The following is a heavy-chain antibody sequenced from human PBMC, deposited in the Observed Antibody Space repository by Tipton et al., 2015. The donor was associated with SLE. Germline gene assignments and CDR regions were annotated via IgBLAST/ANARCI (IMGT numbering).Heavy chain of an antibody. CDR1: GYSLSSGYY. CDR2: IYHSGST. V-gene: IGHV4-38-2*02. J-gene: IGHJ4*02. CDR3: AREVNWGIDY. Sequence: TLSLTCAVSGYSLSSGYYWGWIRQPPGKGLEWIGSIYHSGSTYYNPSLKSRVTISVDTSKNQFSLKLSSVTAADTAVYYCAREVNWGIDYWGQGTVVTVSS. D-gene: IGHD7-27*01.